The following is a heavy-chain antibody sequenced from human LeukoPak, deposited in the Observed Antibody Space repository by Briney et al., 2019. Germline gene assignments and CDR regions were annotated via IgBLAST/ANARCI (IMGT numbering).Heavy chain of an antibody. J-gene: IGHJ4*02. CDR1: GGTFSSCT. Sequence: ASVKVSCKASGGTFSSCTISWVRQAPGQGLEWMGRIIPILGIANYAQKFQGRVTITADKSTSTAYMKLSSLRSEDTAVYYCASPLNVERGYSYGYYYWGQGTLVTVSS. D-gene: IGHD5-18*01. CDR2: IIPILGIA. V-gene: IGHV1-69*02. CDR3: ASPLNVERGYSYGYYY.